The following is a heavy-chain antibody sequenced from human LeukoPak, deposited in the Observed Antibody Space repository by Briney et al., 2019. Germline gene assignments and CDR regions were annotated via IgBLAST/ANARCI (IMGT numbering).Heavy chain of an antibody. Sequence: SETLSLTCTVSGGSISSYYWSWIRQPPGKGLEWIGYIYYSGSTNYNPSLKSRVTISVDTSKNQFSLKLSSVTAADTAVYYCARGGYSSSWPPARYGMDVWGQGTTVTVSS. CDR3: ARGGYSSSWPPARYGMDV. CDR2: IYYSGST. CDR1: GGSISSYY. D-gene: IGHD6-13*01. V-gene: IGHV4-59*01. J-gene: IGHJ6*02.